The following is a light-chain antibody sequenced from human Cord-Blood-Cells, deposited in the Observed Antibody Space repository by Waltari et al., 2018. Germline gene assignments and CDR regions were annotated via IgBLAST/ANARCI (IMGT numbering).Light chain of an antibody. V-gene: IGKV1-39*01. J-gene: IGKJ3*01. Sequence: IQITQPPSSLSASVGHTAAITCRASQSISSYLNWDQQKPGKAPKLMIYAAYSLQSGVPSRFSGSGSGTDFDLTISSLQPEDVATEDCQQSYSTPCTFGPGTKVDIK. CDR1: QSISSY. CDR3: QQSYSTPCT. CDR2: AAY.